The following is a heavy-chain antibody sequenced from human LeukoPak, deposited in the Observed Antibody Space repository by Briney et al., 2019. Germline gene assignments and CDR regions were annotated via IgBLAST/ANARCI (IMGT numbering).Heavy chain of an antibody. V-gene: IGHV1-69*06. CDR2: IIPIFGTA. CDR3: ARSYNWNDVWFDP. Sequence: ASVKVSCKASGGTFSSYAISWVRQAPGQGLEWMGRIIPIFGTASYAQKFQGRVTITADKSTSTAYMELSSLRSEDTAVYYCARSYNWNDVWFDPWGQGTLVTVSS. J-gene: IGHJ5*02. CDR1: GGTFSSYA. D-gene: IGHD1-1*01.